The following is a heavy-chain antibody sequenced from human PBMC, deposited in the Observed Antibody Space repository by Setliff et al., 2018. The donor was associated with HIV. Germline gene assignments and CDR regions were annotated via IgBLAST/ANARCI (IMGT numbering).Heavy chain of an antibody. CDR1: GFTFSSYS. J-gene: IGHJ5*01. D-gene: IGHD2-15*01. V-gene: IGHV3-23*01. Sequence: GGSLRLSCAASGFTFSSYSMNWVRQAPGKGLEWVSAISGSGGSTYYADSVKGRFTISRDISKNTLYLQMNSLRAEDTAVYYCARVRCSGANCFNWFDFWGQGTPVTAPQ. CDR3: ARVRCSGANCFNWFDF. CDR2: ISGSGGST.